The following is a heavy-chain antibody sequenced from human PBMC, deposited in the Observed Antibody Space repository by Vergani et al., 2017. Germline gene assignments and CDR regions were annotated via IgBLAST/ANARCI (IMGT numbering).Heavy chain of an antibody. CDR3: ARTRSPIAMIRQFEQ. CDR1: GFDFTNSA. J-gene: IGHJ4*02. V-gene: IGHV3-21*01. D-gene: IGHD5-18*01. CDR2: ITRGSKSI. Sequence: EVQLVESGGGVVKPGGSLTISCATSGFDFTNSAMSWIRQAPGRGLQWVSSITRGSKSIYYADSAKGRFTITRDDVKKSLLLRMNNLKVDDTAIYYCARTRSPIAMIRQFEQWGQGTLVTVSS.